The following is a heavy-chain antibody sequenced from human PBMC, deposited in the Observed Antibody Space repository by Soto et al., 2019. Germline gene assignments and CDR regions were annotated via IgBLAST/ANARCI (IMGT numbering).Heavy chain of an antibody. J-gene: IGHJ6*02. Sequence: ASVKVSCKASGGTFSSYAISWVRQAPGQGLEWMRGIIPIFGTANYAQKFQGRVTITADESTSTAYMELSSLRSEDTAVYYCATWGGRQIGPHYYDSSGSLDYYGMDVWGQGTTVTVSS. D-gene: IGHD3-22*01. V-gene: IGHV1-69*13. CDR3: ATWGGRQIGPHYYDSSGSLDYYGMDV. CDR1: GGTFSSYA. CDR2: IIPIFGTA.